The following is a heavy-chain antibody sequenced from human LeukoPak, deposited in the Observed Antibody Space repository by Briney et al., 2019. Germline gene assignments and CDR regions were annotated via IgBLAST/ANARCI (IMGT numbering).Heavy chain of an antibody. V-gene: IGHV1-46*01. J-gene: IGHJ4*02. D-gene: IGHD6-13*01. CDR2: INPSGGST. CDR1: GYTFTSYY. Sequence: GASVKVSCKASGYTFTSYYMHWVRQAPGQGLEWMGIINPSGGSTSYAQKFQGRVAMTRDTSTSTVYMELSSLRSEDSAVYYCARAEAAAGTFDYWGQGTLVTVSS. CDR3: ARAEAAAGTFDY.